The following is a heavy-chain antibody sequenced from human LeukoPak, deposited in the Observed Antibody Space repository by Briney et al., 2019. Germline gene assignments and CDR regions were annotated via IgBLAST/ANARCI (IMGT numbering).Heavy chain of an antibody. J-gene: IGHJ3*02. CDR1: GFTFSCCE. V-gene: IGHV3-48*03. D-gene: IGHD5-12*01. CDR2: VSSSDGTI. Sequence: GGSLILSCAASGFTFSCCEMNWVRQAPGRGREGVAYVSSSDGTIHYADSVKGRFTISRDNSNNSLYLQMDSLRAEDTAVYYCARERYSGYDDAFDIWGQGTMATVSS. CDR3: ARERYSGYDDAFDI.